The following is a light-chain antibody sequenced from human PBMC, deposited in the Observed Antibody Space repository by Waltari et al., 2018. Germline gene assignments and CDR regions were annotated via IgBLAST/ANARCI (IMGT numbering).Light chain of an antibody. CDR2: GAS. CDR3: QHYVRLPAT. CDR1: QSVGTS. J-gene: IGKJ1*01. Sequence: EVVLTQSPGTLSLSPGERATLACRASQSVGTSLAWYQQNPGQAPRLLIYGASRRATVIPDRFSGSGSGTDFSLTISRLEPEDFAVYYCQHYVRLPATFGQGTKVEI. V-gene: IGKV3-20*01.